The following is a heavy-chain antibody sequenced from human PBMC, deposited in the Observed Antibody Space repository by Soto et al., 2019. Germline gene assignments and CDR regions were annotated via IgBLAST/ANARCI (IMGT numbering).Heavy chain of an antibody. V-gene: IGHV1-69*01. CDR2: IIPFFGTA. CDR1: GGTFSAFG. CDR3: ARTAPMDAGDKYYYDF. Sequence: GGTFSAFGISWVRQAPGQGLEWMGGIIPFFGTAEYSQKFEDRITITADESTNTVYMGLRSLTSEDTAIYYCARTAPMDAGDKYYYDFWGQGALVTVSS. J-gene: IGHJ4*02. D-gene: IGHD3-16*01.